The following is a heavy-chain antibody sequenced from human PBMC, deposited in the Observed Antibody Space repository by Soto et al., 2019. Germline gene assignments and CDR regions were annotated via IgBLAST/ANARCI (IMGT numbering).Heavy chain of an antibody. CDR2: ISDHGSDK. J-gene: IGHJ4*02. CDR3: AKDHLTTTVTTVGY. Sequence: QVQLVESGGGVVQPGRSLRLSCAAPGFTFSNYGMHWVRQAPGKGLEWVAVISDHGSDKYYADSVKGRFTISRDNSKNTLYLQMDSLRAEDTAVYYCAKDHLTTTVTTVGYWGQGTLVTVSS. CDR1: GFTFSNYG. D-gene: IGHD4-17*01. V-gene: IGHV3-30*18.